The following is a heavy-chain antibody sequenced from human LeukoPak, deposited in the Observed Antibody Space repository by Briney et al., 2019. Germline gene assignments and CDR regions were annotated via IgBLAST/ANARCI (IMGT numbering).Heavy chain of an antibody. CDR3: ARGPIFYDYVWGSYRYNWFDP. Sequence: SETLSLTCAVYGGSFSGYYWSWIRQPPGKGLEWIGEINHSGSTNYNPSLKSRVTISVGTSKNQFSLKLSSVTAADAAVYYCARGPIFYDYVWGSYRYNWFDPWGQGTLVTVSS. D-gene: IGHD3-16*02. CDR1: GGSFSGYY. V-gene: IGHV4-34*01. J-gene: IGHJ5*02. CDR2: INHSGST.